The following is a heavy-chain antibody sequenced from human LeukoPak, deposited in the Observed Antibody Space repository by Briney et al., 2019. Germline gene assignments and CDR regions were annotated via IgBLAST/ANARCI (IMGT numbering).Heavy chain of an antibody. D-gene: IGHD6-19*01. Sequence: PGGSLRLSCAASGLTVSRNYMSWVRQAPGKGLESISVIYGGGSTYYADSVRGRFTISRDNSKNTLYLQMNSLKTEDTAVYYCTTDGAVAANSWAFDIWGQGTMVTVSS. CDR1: GLTVSRNY. CDR2: IYGGGST. CDR3: TTDGAVAANSWAFDI. V-gene: IGHV3-53*01. J-gene: IGHJ3*02.